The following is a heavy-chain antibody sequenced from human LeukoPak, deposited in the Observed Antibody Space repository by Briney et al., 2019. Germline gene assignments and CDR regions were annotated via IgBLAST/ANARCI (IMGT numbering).Heavy chain of an antibody. Sequence: SSETLSLTCTVSGGSISSNWGWIRQPPGKGLEWIGNIYYSGSTYYNPSLKSRVTISVDTSKNQFSLKLTSVTAADTAVYYCASPGNHYHYMDVWGKGTTVTVSS. D-gene: IGHD1-14*01. CDR2: IYYSGST. CDR3: ASPGNHYHYMDV. V-gene: IGHV4-39*07. CDR1: GGSISSN. J-gene: IGHJ6*03.